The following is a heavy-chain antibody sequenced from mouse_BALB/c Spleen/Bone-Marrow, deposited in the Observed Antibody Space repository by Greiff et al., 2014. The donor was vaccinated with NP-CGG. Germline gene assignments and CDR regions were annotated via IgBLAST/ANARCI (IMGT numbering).Heavy chain of an antibody. CDR2: IYPGSGST. CDR3: TRSPITTVVAETMDY. V-gene: IGHV1S22*01. D-gene: IGHD1-1*01. Sequence: LLQPGSELVRPGASVKLSCKASGYTFTSYWMHWVKQRPGQGLEWIGNIYPGSGSTNYDEKFKTKATLTVDTSSSTAYMQLSSLTSEDSAVYYCTRSPITTVVAETMDYWGQGTSVTVSS. CDR1: GYTFTSYW. J-gene: IGHJ4*01.